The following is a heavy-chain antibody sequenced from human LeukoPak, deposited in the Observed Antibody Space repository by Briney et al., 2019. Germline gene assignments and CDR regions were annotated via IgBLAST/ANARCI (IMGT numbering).Heavy chain of an antibody. D-gene: IGHD3-10*01. CDR1: GYTPTELS. J-gene: IGHJ6*02. Sequence: ASVKVSCKVSGYTPTELSMHWVRQAPGKGLEWMGGFDPEVGETIYAKTLQGRVTLAGDTSTETAYIDLSSLISEDTAVYYCATKPYSITMVRGDPPGDYYGMDVWGQGTTVTVSS. CDR2: FDPEVGET. V-gene: IGHV1-24*01. CDR3: ATKPYSITMVRGDPPGDYYGMDV.